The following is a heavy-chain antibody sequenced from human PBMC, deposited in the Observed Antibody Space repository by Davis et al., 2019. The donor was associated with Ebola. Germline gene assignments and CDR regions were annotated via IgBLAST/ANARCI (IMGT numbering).Heavy chain of an antibody. Sequence: AASVKVSCKASGGTFSSNAISWVRQAPGQGLEWMGGIILIFGTANYAQKFQGRVTITADESTRTAYMELSSLRSENSAVFYCARELLDYSKNKLYYYYGMDVWGQGTTVTVSS. J-gene: IGHJ6*02. CDR3: ARELLDYSKNKLYYYYGMDV. D-gene: IGHD4-11*01. CDR2: IILIFGTA. V-gene: IGHV1-69*13. CDR1: GGTFSSNA.